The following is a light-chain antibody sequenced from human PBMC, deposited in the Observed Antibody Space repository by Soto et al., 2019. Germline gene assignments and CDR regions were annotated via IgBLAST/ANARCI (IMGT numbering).Light chain of an antibody. CDR3: QQYSSYPFV. Sequence: DIQMTQSPSTLSASVGDTVTITCRASQGVCRMLAWYQQKPGQAPKLLIYNASTLETGVPTRFSGSGSETDFTLTISSLQPEDFATYYCQQYSSYPFVFGPGTKVEIK. CDR2: NAS. J-gene: IGKJ1*01. V-gene: IGKV1-5*03. CDR1: QGVCRM.